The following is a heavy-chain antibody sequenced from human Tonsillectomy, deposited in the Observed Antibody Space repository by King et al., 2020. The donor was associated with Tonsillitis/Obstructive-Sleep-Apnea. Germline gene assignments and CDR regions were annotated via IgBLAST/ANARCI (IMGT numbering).Heavy chain of an antibody. V-gene: IGHV1-18*01. J-gene: IGHJ4*02. CDR1: GYTFVSYG. CDR2: TSAYNSNT. Sequence: VQLVQSGAEVKKPGASVKVSCKVSGYTFVSYGINWVRQAPGQGLEWMGWTSAYNSNTKDAQKLQGRVTMTTDTSTSTAYMELRSLRSDDTAMYYCARDGYYDILTGYSPFDYWGQGTLVTVSS. CDR3: ARDGYYDILTGYSPFDY. D-gene: IGHD3-9*01.